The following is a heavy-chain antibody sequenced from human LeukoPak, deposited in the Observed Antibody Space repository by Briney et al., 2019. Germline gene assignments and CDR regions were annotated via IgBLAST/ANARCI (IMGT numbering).Heavy chain of an antibody. CDR3: ARVSLVRGAPDYYFDY. CDR2: IYYSGST. V-gene: IGHV4-39*07. Sequence: SETLSLTCTVSGGSITSSSYYWGWIRQPPGKGPEWIGSIYYSGSTNYNPSLKSPVTMSVDTSKNQFSLKLSSVTAADTAVYYCARVSLVRGAPDYYFDYWGQGTLVTVSS. J-gene: IGHJ4*02. D-gene: IGHD3-10*01. CDR1: GGSITSSSYY.